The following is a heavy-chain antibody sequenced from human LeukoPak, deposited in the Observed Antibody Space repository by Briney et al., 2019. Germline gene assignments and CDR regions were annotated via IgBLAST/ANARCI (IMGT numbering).Heavy chain of an antibody. CDR2: IYYSGST. V-gene: IGHV4-30-4*08. CDR3: ARGGAAGIYYYYYMDV. J-gene: IGHJ6*03. CDR1: GGSISSGDYY. D-gene: IGHD6-25*01. Sequence: SETLSLTCTVSGGSISSGDYYWSWIRQPPGKGLEWIGYIYYSGSTYYNPSLKSRVTISVDASKNQFSLKLSSVTAADTAVYYCARGGAAGIYYYYYMDVWGKGTTVTVSS.